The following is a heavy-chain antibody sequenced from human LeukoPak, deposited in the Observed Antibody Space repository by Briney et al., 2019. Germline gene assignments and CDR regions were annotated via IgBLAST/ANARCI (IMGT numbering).Heavy chain of an antibody. CDR1: RFTFSSYA. Sequence: PGGSLRLSCAASRFTFSSYAMSWVRQAPGKGRVWVSRINSDGSSTSYADSVKGRFTISRDNAKNTLYLQMNSLRAEDTAVYYCARARNYYDSSGYWPWGQGTLVTVSS. J-gene: IGHJ5*02. CDR2: INSDGSST. CDR3: ARARNYYDSSGYWP. V-gene: IGHV3-74*01. D-gene: IGHD3-22*01.